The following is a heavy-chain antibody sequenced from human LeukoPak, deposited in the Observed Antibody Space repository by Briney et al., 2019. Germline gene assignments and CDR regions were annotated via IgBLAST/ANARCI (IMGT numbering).Heavy chain of an antibody. Sequence: GRSLRLSCAASGFTFSSYAMHWVRQAPGKGLEWVAVISYDGSNKYYADSVKGRFTISRDNSKNTLYLQMNSLRAEDTAVYYCARETPEMATSFDYWGQGALVTVSS. D-gene: IGHD5-24*01. CDR2: ISYDGSNK. V-gene: IGHV3-30-3*01. J-gene: IGHJ4*02. CDR3: ARETPEMATSFDY. CDR1: GFTFSSYA.